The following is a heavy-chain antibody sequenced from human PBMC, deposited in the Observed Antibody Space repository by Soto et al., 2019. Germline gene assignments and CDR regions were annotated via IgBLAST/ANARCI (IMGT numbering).Heavy chain of an antibody. CDR1: GGSFSGYY. CDR2: INQSGST. D-gene: IGHD5-12*01. CDR3: ARGVSVLIVATTPVREYYGMDV. Sequence: SETLSLTCAVYGGSFSGYYWTWIRQPPGKGLEWIGEINQSGSTNYNPSLKSRVTISVDTSKNQFSLKLTSVTAADTAVYYCARGVSVLIVATTPVREYYGMDVWGQGTTVTVSS. V-gene: IGHV4-34*01. J-gene: IGHJ6*02.